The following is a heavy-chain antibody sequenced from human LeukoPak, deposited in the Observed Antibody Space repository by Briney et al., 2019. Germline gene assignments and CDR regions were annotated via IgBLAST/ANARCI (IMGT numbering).Heavy chain of an antibody. D-gene: IGHD2-2*01. J-gene: IGHJ3*02. CDR1: GGSISSYY. Sequence: SETLSLTCTVSGGSISSYYWSWIRQPAGKGLEWIGRVYFSGSTNYNPSLKSRVTMSVDTSKNQFSLTLSSVTAADTAVYYCARDLYEYQLRAAFDIWGQGTMVTVSS. V-gene: IGHV4-4*07. CDR2: VYFSGST. CDR3: ARDLYEYQLRAAFDI.